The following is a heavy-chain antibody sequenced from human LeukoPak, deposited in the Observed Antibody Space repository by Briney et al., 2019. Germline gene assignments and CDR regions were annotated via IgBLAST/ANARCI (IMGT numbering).Heavy chain of an antibody. CDR1: GGSIGRSSYY. V-gene: IGHV4-4*09. J-gene: IGHJ4*02. CDR2: IHTSGSA. CDR3: ARRQTYFDY. Sequence: SETLSLTCSVSGGSIGRSSYYWSWIRQPPGKGLEWIGYIHTSGSANYNPSLKSRVTLSVDTSKNQFSLKLTSVTAADTAVYYCARRQTYFDYWGQGTLVTVSS.